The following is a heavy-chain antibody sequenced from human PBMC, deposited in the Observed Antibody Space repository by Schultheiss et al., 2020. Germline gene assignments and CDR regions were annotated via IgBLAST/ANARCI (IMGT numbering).Heavy chain of an antibody. CDR1: GFTFSSYG. Sequence: GGSLRLSCAASGFTFSSYGMHWVRQAPGKGLVWVSRINSDGSSTSYADSVKGRFTISRDNAKNTLYLQMNSLRAEDTAVYYCAKDSFERSTPFDYWGQGTLVTVSS. CDR2: INSDGSST. D-gene: IGHD5-24*01. J-gene: IGHJ4*02. V-gene: IGHV3-74*01. CDR3: AKDSFERSTPFDY.